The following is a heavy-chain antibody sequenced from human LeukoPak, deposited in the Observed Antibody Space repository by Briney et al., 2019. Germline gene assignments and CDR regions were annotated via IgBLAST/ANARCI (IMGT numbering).Heavy chain of an antibody. V-gene: IGHV3-23*01. CDR2: IAGSGGST. Sequence: GGSLRLSCAASGFTFSSYAMSWVRQAPGKGLEWVSAIAGSGGSTYYADSAKGRFTISRDNSKNTPYLQMNSLRAEDTAVYYCATGKRGYSYGYTIDYWGQGTLVTVSS. D-gene: IGHD5-18*01. J-gene: IGHJ4*02. CDR1: GFTFSSYA. CDR3: ATGKRGYSYGYTIDY.